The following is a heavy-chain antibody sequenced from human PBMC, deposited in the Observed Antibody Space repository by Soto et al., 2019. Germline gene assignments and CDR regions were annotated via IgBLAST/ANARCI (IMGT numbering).Heavy chain of an antibody. D-gene: IGHD6-19*01. Sequence: LRLSCAASGFTFSSYGMHWVRQAPGKGLEWVAVISYDGRNKYYADSVKGRFTISRDNSKNTLYLQMSSLRAEDTAVYYCVKDGSSGWPYYYGLDVWGQGTTVTVSS. CDR1: GFTFSSYG. CDR3: VKDGSSGWPYYYGLDV. V-gene: IGHV3-30*18. J-gene: IGHJ6*02. CDR2: ISYDGRNK.